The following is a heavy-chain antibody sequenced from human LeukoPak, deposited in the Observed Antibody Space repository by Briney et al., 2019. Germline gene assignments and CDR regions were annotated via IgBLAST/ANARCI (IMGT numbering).Heavy chain of an antibody. J-gene: IGHJ3*02. CDR3: GKRLGGASLIDALDM. D-gene: IGHD7-27*01. CDR2: ITWNSGSV. V-gene: IGHV3-9*03. CDR1: GFTFHVYA. Sequence: PGGSLRLSCAASGFTFHVYAMHWVRQVPGKGLEWVSGITWNSGSVLYADSVRGRFTISRDNAKNSLYLQMNSLRPEDMAFYYCGKRLGGASLIDALDMWGQGTMVTV.